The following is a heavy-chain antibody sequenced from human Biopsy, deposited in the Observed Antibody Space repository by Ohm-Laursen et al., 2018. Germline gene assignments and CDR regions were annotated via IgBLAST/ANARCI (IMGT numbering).Heavy chain of an antibody. J-gene: IGHJ4*02. D-gene: IGHD4-17*01. CDR1: GFTFSSYA. CDR3: ALAAAQTVTHFDY. CDR2: ISGNSDII. V-gene: IGHV3-23*01. Sequence: LTLTRAASGFTFSSYAMTWFRQAPGKGLEWVSTISGNSDIIYDTDSVKGRFTISRDNSKNTLYLQMNSLRADDTAVYYCALAAAQTVTHFDYWGQGTLVTVSS.